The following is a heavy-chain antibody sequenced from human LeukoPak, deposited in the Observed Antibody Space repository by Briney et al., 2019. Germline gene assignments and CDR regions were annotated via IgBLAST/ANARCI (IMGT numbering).Heavy chain of an antibody. D-gene: IGHD6-13*01. Sequence: SETLSLTCAVSGGSISSSNWWTWVRQPPGKGLEWIGEIYHSGSTNYNPSLKSRVTISVDKSKNQFPLKLSSVTAADTAVYYCARGMGDSSSWYPFDYWGQGTLVTVSS. CDR1: GGSISSSNW. J-gene: IGHJ4*02. CDR3: ARGMGDSSSWYPFDY. V-gene: IGHV4-4*02. CDR2: IYHSGST.